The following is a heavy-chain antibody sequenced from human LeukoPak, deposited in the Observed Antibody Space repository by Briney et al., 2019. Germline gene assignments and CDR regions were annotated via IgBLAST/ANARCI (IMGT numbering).Heavy chain of an antibody. D-gene: IGHD6-19*01. CDR3: AKGHSSGWYEGYFDY. Sequence: GGSLRLSCATSGFTFSSYAMSWVRQAPGKGLEWVSAISGSGGSTYYADSVKGRFTISRDNSKNTLYLQMNSLRAEDTAVYYCAKGHSSGWYEGYFDYWGQGTLSPSPQ. CDR2: ISGSGGST. J-gene: IGHJ4*02. CDR1: GFTFSSYA. V-gene: IGHV3-23*01.